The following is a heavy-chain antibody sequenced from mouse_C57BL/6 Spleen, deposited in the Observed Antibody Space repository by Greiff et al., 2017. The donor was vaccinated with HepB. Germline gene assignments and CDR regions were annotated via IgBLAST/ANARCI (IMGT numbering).Heavy chain of an antibody. V-gene: IGHV1-50*01. D-gene: IGHD1-1*01. J-gene: IGHJ4*01. Sequence: QVQLQQPGAELVKPGASVKLSCKASGYTFTSYWMQWVKQRPGQGLEWIGEIDPSDSYTNYNQKFKGKATLTVDTSSSTAYMQLSSLTSEDSAVYYCARGVLREDAMDYWGQGTSVTVSS. CDR3: ARGVLREDAMDY. CDR1: GYTFTSYW. CDR2: IDPSDSYT.